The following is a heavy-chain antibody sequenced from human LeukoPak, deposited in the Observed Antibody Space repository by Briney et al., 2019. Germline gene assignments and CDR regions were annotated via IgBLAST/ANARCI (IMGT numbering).Heavy chain of an antibody. CDR1: GFTFSSYS. D-gene: IGHD4-17*01. V-gene: IGHV3-48*01. Sequence: PGGSLRLSCAASGFTFSSYSMNWVRQAPGKGLEWVSYISSSSSTIYYADSVKGRFTISRDNAKNSLYLQMNSLRGEDTAVYYCEGDTVTTALGYWGQGTLVTVSS. CDR3: EGDTVTTALGY. J-gene: IGHJ4*02. CDR2: ISSSSSTI.